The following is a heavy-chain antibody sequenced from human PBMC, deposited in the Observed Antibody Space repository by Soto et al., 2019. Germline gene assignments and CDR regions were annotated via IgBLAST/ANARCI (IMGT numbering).Heavy chain of an antibody. CDR1: GFTFSSYE. J-gene: IGHJ4*02. CDR3: ARSASYYGLDY. V-gene: IGHV3-48*03. CDR2: ISSSGSTI. D-gene: IGHD1-26*01. Sequence: PGGSLRLSCAASGFTFSSYEMNWVRQAPGKGLEWVSYISSSGSTIYYADSVKGRFTISRDNAKNSLYLQMNSLRAEDTAVYYCARSASYYGLDYWGQGTLVTVSS.